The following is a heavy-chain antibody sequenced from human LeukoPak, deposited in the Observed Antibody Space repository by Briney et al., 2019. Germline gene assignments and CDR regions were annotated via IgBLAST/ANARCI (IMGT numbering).Heavy chain of an antibody. CDR2: IIPIFGTS. V-gene: IGHV1-69*01. D-gene: IGHD3-9*01. CDR1: GGTFSTYA. J-gene: IGHJ3*02. Sequence: SVKVSCKTSGGTFSTYAISWVRQAPGQGLEWMGGIIPIFGTSNYAQKFQGRDTITADESTSTAYMELSSLRSEDTAVYYCARDDGRYFDRLGHDAFDIWGQGTLVTVSS. CDR3: ARDDGRYFDRLGHDAFDI.